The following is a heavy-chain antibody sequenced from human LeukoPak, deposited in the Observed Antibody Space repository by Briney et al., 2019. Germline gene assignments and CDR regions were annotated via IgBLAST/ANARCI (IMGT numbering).Heavy chain of an antibody. CDR3: ARKGVTTLRKNAFDI. J-gene: IGHJ3*02. CDR2: INHSGST. CDR1: GGSISSYY. D-gene: IGHD4-17*01. Sequence: SETLSLTCTVSGGSISSYYWSWIRQPPGKGPEWIGEINHSGSTNYNPSLKSRVTISVDTSKNQFSLKLSSVTAADTAVYYCARKGVTTLRKNAFDIWGQGTMVTVSS. V-gene: IGHV4-34*01.